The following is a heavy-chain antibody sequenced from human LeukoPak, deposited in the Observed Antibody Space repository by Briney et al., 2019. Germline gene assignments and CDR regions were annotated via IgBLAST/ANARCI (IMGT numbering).Heavy chain of an antibody. CDR1: GGSISSGSYY. CDR3: ARGLDSYGLGSDY. D-gene: IGHD5-18*01. CDR2: IYTSGST. V-gene: IGHV4-61*02. Sequence: SQTLSLTCTVSGGSISSGSYYWSWIRQPAGKGLEWIGRIYTSGSTNYNPSLKSRVTISVDTSKNQFSLKLSSVTAADTAVYYCARGLDSYGLGSDYWGQGTLVTVSS. J-gene: IGHJ4*02.